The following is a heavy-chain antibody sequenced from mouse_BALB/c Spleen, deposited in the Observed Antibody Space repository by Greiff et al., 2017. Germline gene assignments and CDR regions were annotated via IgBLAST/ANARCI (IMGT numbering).Heavy chain of an antibody. CDR3: ARRDYGKNY. Sequence: QVQLQQSGAELAKPGASVKMSCKASGYTFTSYWMHWVKQRPGQGLEWIGYINPSTGYTEYNQKFKDKATLTADKSSSTAYMQLSSLTSEDSAVYYCARRDYGKNYWGQGTTLTVSS. CDR2: INPSTGYT. V-gene: IGHV1-7*01. D-gene: IGHD2-1*01. CDR1: GYTFTSYW. J-gene: IGHJ2*01.